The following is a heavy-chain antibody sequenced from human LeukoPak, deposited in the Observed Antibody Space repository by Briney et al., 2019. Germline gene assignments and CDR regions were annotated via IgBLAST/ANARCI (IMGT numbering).Heavy chain of an antibody. D-gene: IGHD3-3*01. V-gene: IGHV4-59*08. CDR2: ISYSEST. Sequence: SETLSLTCTVSGGSVSNYYWSWIRQPPGKGLEWIGFISYSESTYYNPSLKSRVTISVDTSKNQFSLKLTSVTAADTAVYYCARGRITIFGVVSLGFDYWGQGTLVTVSS. J-gene: IGHJ4*02. CDR3: ARGRITIFGVVSLGFDY. CDR1: GGSVSNYY.